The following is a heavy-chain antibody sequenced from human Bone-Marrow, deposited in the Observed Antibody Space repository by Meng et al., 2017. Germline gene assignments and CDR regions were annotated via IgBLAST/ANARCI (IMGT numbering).Heavy chain of an antibody. D-gene: IGHD4-11*01. J-gene: IGHJ4*02. CDR1: GGSISSNRYY. V-gene: IGHV4-39*01. CDR2: IYHSGTA. Sequence: QVQPQESGPGLVKPSETLSLTFAVSGGSISSNRYYWGWIRQPPGKGLEWIATIYHSGTAYYNPSLKSRVTISVDTSNNQFSLKLSSVTAADTAVYYCVRWEYSNYVSFDYWGQGTLVTVSS. CDR3: VRWEYSNYVSFDY.